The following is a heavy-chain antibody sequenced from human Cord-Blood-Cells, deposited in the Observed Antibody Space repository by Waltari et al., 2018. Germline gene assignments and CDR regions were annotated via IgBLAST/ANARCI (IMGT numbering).Heavy chain of an antibody. Sequence: QITLKESGPTLVKPTQTLTLTCTFSGFSLSTIGVAVGWIRQPPGKALEWLALIYWNDDKRYSPSLKVRLTISKEVPKNQVVLTVTNMDPVDTATYYCAHSVYELEYSASSWYLGDAFDIWGQGTMVTVSS. J-gene: IGHJ3*02. CDR3: AHSVYELEYSASSWYLGDAFDI. D-gene: IGHD6-13*01. CDR1: GFSLSTIGVA. V-gene: IGHV2-5*01. CDR2: IYWNDDK.